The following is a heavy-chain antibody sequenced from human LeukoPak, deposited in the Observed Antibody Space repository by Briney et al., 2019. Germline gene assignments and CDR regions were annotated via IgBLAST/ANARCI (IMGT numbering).Heavy chain of an antibody. CDR1: GGSISSYY. Sequence: SETLSLTCTVSGGSISSYYWSWIRQPPGKGLEWIGYIYYSGSTNYNPSLKSRVTISADTSKNQFSLKLSSLTAADTAVYYCATHAGGSYYTDLDPFHIWGQGTMVTVSS. J-gene: IGHJ3*02. V-gene: IGHV4-59*01. CDR2: IYYSGST. D-gene: IGHD1-26*01. CDR3: ATHAGGSYYTDLDPFHI.